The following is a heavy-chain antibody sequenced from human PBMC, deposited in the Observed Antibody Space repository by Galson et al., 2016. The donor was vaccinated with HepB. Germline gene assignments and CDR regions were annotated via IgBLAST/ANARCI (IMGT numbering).Heavy chain of an antibody. Sequence: SLRLSCAASGFNSSSYSMNWVRQAPGKGLEWISYIYDGPHPTFYADSVKGRFAISSDKAKNSLYLQMNRLTDEDTAVYYCARDLESGSGSYYFGLWGQGIPVTVSS. D-gene: IGHD3-10*01. J-gene: IGHJ4*02. V-gene: IGHV3-48*02. CDR1: GFNSSSYS. CDR2: IYDGPHPT. CDR3: ARDLESGSGSYYFGL.